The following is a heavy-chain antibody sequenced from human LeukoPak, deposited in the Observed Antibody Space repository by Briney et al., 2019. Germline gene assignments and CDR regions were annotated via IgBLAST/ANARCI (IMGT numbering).Heavy chain of an antibody. CDR2: IYYSGST. D-gene: IGHD5-18*01. CDR3: ARSPRGYSYGTHSTLAFDI. CDR1: GASISSYY. Sequence: SETLSLTCSVSGASISSYYWSWIRQPPGKGLEWIGYIYYSGSTNYNPSLKSRVTISVDTSKNQFSLKLSSVTAADTAVYYCARSPRGYSYGTHSTLAFDIWGQGTMVTVSS. J-gene: IGHJ3*02. V-gene: IGHV4-59*08.